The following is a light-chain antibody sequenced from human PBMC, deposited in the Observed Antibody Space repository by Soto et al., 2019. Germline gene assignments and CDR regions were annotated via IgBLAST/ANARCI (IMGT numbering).Light chain of an antibody. J-gene: IGLJ1*01. CDR1: SSDGGGYNY. Sequence: QSVLTQPASVSGSPGQSITISCTGTSSDGGGYNYVSWYQQHPGKAPKLMIYEVSNRPSGVSNRFSGSKSGNTASLTISGLQAEDEADYYCSSYTSSSLYVFGTGTKVTVL. CDR2: EVS. V-gene: IGLV2-14*01. CDR3: SSYTSSSLYV.